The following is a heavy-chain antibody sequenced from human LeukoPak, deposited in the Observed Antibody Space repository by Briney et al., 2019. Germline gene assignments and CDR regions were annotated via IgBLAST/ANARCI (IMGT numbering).Heavy chain of an antibody. CDR3: ARDRGGWPDY. J-gene: IGHJ4*02. Sequence: SGGSLRLSCAASRFTFSIFAMNWVRQASGKGLEWLSYISSSSSTIYYADSVKGRFTISRDNAKNSLYLQLNSLRPEDTGLYYCARDRGGWPDYWGQGTLVTVSS. CDR1: RFTFSIFA. V-gene: IGHV3-48*01. CDR2: ISSSSSTI. D-gene: IGHD6-19*01.